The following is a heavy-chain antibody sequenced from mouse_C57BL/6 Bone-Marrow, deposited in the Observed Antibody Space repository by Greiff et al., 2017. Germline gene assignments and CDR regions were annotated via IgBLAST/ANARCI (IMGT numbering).Heavy chain of an antibody. CDR2: ISDGGSYT. J-gene: IGHJ4*01. CDR3: AGGYDAMDY. CDR1: GFTFSSYA. Sequence: EVQLQESGGGLVKPGGSLKLSCAASGFTFSSYAMSWVRQTPEKRLEWVATISDGGSYTYYPDNVKGRFTISRDNAKNNLYLQMSHLKSEDTAMYYCAGGYDAMDYWGQGTSVTVSS. V-gene: IGHV5-4*01.